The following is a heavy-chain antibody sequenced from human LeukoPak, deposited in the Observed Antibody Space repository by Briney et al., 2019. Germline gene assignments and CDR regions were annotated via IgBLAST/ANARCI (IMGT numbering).Heavy chain of an antibody. CDR2: ISYDGSNK. D-gene: IGHD3-3*01. V-gene: IGHV3-30*04. Sequence: GGSLRLSCAASGFTFSSYAMHWVRQAPGKGLEWVAVISYDGSNKYYADSVKGRFTISRDNSKNTLYLQMNSLRAEDTAVYYCAVRFLVLDYWGQGTLVTVSS. CDR3: AVRFLVLDY. CDR1: GFTFSSYA. J-gene: IGHJ4*02.